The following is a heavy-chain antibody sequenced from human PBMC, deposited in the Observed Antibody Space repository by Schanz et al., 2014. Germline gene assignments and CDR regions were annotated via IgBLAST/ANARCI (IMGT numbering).Heavy chain of an antibody. J-gene: IGHJ6*03. CDR2: IWSDGTNE. CDR3: ARAPVTVGPYHYYMDV. D-gene: IGHD4-17*01. Sequence: QGQLVESGGGVVQPGKSLRLSCATSGFIFRSFGIHWVRQAPGKGLEWVAVIWSDGTNEYYADSVKGRFTISGDSSKYTVYLQMNSLRADDTAVYYCARAPVTVGPYHYYMDVWGKGTTVTVSS. CDR1: GFIFRSFG. V-gene: IGHV3-33*01.